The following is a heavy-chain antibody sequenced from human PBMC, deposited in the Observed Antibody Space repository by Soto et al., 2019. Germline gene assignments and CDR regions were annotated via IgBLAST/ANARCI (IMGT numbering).Heavy chain of an antibody. D-gene: IGHD2-2*01. CDR1: GYTFTSYG. Sequence: QVQLVQSGAEVKKPGASVKVSFKASGYTFTSYGISWGRQAPGQGREWMGWISAYNGNTNYAQKLQGRVTMTTDTSTSTAYMELRSLRSDDTAVYYCAREVVLVPASMRWFDPWGQGTLVTVSS. CDR3: AREVVLVPASMRWFDP. V-gene: IGHV1-18*01. CDR2: ISAYNGNT. J-gene: IGHJ5*02.